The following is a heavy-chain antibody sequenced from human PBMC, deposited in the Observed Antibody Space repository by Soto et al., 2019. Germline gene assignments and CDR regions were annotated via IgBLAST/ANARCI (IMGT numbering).Heavy chain of an antibody. J-gene: IGHJ5*02. CDR2: INAGNGNT. CDR1: GYTFTSYA. CDR3: ARGYSYGYSIDP. D-gene: IGHD5-18*01. Sequence: ASVKVSCKASGYTFTSYAMHWVRQAPGQRLEWMGWINAGNGNTKYSQKFQGRVTITRDTSASTAYMELSSLRSEDTAVYYCARGYSYGYSIDPWGQGNLVTVSS. V-gene: IGHV1-3*01.